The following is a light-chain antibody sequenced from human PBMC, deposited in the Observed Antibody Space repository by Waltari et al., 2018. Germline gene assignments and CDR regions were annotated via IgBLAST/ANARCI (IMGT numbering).Light chain of an antibody. Sequence: DIVMTQSSDSLALSLGERATMNCKSSQSVLYSSNNKNYLAWYQQKPGQPPKLLIYWASTRESGVPDRFSGSGSGTDFTLTISSLQAEDVAVYYCQQYYSTPPTFGQGTKVEIK. CDR1: QSVLYSSNNKNY. CDR3: QQYYSTPPT. V-gene: IGKV4-1*01. J-gene: IGKJ1*01. CDR2: WAS.